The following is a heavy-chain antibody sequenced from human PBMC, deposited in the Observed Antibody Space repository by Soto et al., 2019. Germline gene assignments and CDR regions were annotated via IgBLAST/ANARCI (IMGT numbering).Heavy chain of an antibody. J-gene: IGHJ4*02. CDR1: GFTFSSFW. D-gene: IGHD3-10*01. CDR2: INTDGSST. Sequence: EVQLVESGGGLVQPGGSLRLSCAVSGFTFSSFWMHWVRQAPGEGLVWVSRINTDGSSTSYADSVKGRFTISRDNAKNTLSLQMNSLRVEDTAMYYCAKRGVDALGLDYWGQGTLVTVSS. CDR3: AKRGVDALGLDY. V-gene: IGHV3-74*01.